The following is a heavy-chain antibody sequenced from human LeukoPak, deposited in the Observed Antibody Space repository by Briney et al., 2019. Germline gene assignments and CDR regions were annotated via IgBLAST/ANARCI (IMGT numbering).Heavy chain of an antibody. CDR2: ISAYNGNT. Sequence: GASVKVSCKASGYTFTSYGISWVRQAPGQGLEWMGWISAYNGNTNYAQKLQGRVTMTTDTSTSTAYMELRSLRSDDTAVYYCARGSMSRGYSGYDDYWGQGTLVTVSS. J-gene: IGHJ4*02. CDR1: GYTFTSYG. D-gene: IGHD5-12*01. CDR3: ARGSMSRGYSGYDDY. V-gene: IGHV1-18*01.